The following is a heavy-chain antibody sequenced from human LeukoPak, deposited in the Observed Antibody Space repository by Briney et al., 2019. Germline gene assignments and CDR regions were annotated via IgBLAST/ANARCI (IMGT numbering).Heavy chain of an antibody. CDR2: IYYSGST. D-gene: IGHD3-10*01. J-gene: IGHJ4*02. CDR3: ARGLVRGVISDY. Sequence: SETLSLTCTVSGGSISSSSYYWGWIRQPPGKGLEWIGSIYYSGSTYYNPSLKSRVTISVDTSKNQFSLKLSSVTAADTAVYYCARGLVRGVISDYWGQGTLVTVSS. CDR1: GGSISSSSYY. V-gene: IGHV4-39*07.